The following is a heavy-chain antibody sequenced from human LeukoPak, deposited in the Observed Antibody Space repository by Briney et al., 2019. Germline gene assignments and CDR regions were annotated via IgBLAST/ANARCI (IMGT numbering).Heavy chain of an antibody. J-gene: IGHJ6*02. V-gene: IGHV4-39*02. CDR3: AREPLRITKVPYGMDV. Sequence: SETLSLTCTVSGGSISSSSYYWGWIRQPPGKGLEWIGSIYYSGSTYYNPSLKSRVTISVDTSKNQFSLKLSSVTAADTAVYYCAREPLRITKVPYGMDVWGQGTTVTVSS. CDR1: GGSISSSSYY. CDR2: IYYSGST. D-gene: IGHD3-10*01.